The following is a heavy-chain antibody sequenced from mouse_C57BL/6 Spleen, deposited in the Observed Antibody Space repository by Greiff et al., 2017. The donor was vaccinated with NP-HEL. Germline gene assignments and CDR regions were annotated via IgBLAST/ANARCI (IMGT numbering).Heavy chain of an antibody. D-gene: IGHD1-1*01. Sequence: VQLQQSGAELVRPGASVTLSCKASGYTFTDYEMHWVKQTPVHGLEWIGAIDPETGGTAYNQKFKGKAILTADKSSSTAYMELRSLTSEDSAVYYCTTYYYGNYYFDYWGQGTTLTVSS. CDR1: GYTFTDYE. CDR3: TTYYYGNYYFDY. CDR2: IDPETGGT. J-gene: IGHJ2*01. V-gene: IGHV1-15*01.